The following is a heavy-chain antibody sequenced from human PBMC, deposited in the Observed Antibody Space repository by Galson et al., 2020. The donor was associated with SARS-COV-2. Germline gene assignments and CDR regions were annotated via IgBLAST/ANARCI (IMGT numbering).Heavy chain of an antibody. D-gene: IGHD2-2*01. V-gene: IGHV1-24*01. CDR2: FDPEDGET. Sequence: GESLKISCKVSGYTLTELSMHWVRQAPGKGLEWMGGFDPEDGETIYAQKFQGRVTMTEDTSTDTAYMELSSLRSEDTAVYYCATSVAKYRANWFDPWGQGTLVTVSS. CDR1: GYTLTELS. J-gene: IGHJ5*02. CDR3: ATSVAKYRANWFDP.